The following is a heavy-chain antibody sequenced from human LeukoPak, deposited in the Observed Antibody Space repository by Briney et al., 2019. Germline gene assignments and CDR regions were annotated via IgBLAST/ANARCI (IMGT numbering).Heavy chain of an antibody. D-gene: IGHD3-22*01. V-gene: IGHV1-18*01. J-gene: IGHJ4*02. CDR1: GYTFISYG. Sequence: GASVNVSCKTSGYTFISYGISWVRQAPGQGLEWMGCISAYNSYTNYARKFQPTVTMTTDTSTKTAFLELRNLKADDTAVYYCARGYFDSSGYRYFYDNWGQGTLVTVSS. CDR3: ARGYFDSSGYRYFYDN. CDR2: ISAYNSYT.